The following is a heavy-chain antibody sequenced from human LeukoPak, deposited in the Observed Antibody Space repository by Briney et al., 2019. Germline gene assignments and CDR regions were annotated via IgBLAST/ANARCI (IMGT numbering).Heavy chain of an antibody. D-gene: IGHD2-2*01. CDR3: ARIVVPAAMFDY. V-gene: IGHV4-34*01. CDR1: GGSISSYY. J-gene: IGHJ4*02. CDR2: INHSGST. Sequence: SETLSLTCTVSGGSISSYYWSWIRQPPGKGLEWIGEINHSGSTNYNPSLKSRVAISVDTSKNQFSLKLSSVTAADTAVYYCARIVVPAAMFDYWGQGTLVTVSS.